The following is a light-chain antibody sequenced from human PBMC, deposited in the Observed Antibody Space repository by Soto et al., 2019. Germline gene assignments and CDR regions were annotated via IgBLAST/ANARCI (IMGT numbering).Light chain of an antibody. V-gene: IGLV1-51*01. CDR1: SSNIGNNY. J-gene: IGLJ2*01. Sequence: QSVSTQPPSVSAAPGQKVTISCSGSSSNIGNNYVSWYQQLPGTAPKLLIYDNNKRPSGIPDRFSGSKSGTSATLGITGLQTGDEAGYYCGTWDSSLSAGVFGGGTKLTVL. CDR3: GTWDSSLSAGV. CDR2: DNN.